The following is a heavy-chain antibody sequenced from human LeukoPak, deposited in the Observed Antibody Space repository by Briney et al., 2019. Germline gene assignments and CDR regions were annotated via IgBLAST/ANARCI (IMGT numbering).Heavy chain of an antibody. D-gene: IGHD3-10*01. J-gene: IGHJ6*04. CDR1: GFTFKTYG. CDR3: AREIYDSGKDV. CDR2: IEKDGSNK. Sequence: GGSLRLSCAASGFTFKTYGMHWVRQAPGKGLDWVAFIEKDGSNKYYADSVKGRFTVSRDNSKNRLYLQMNSLRAEDTAVYSCAREIYDSGKDVWGKGTTVTISS. V-gene: IGHV3-30*02.